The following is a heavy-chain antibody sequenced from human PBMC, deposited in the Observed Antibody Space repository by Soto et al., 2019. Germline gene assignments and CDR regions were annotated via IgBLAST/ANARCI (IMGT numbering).Heavy chain of an antibody. Sequence: PGGTLRLSCADSGLTFSSYAMSWVRQAPGKELEWFSAICGSGGGTYYEEYLKGRFTISRDKSKNPLYLQMNSLRAEDTAVYYCAKVGVICSSISCYYTYFDHWGQGALITVSS. CDR3: AKVGVICSSISCYYTYFDH. D-gene: IGHD2-2*01. CDR1: GLTFSSYA. V-gene: IGHV3-23*01. CDR2: ICGSGGGT. J-gene: IGHJ4*02.